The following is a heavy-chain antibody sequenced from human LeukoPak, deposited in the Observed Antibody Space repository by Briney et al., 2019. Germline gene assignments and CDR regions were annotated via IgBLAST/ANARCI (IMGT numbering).Heavy chain of an antibody. CDR2: IYYSGTT. D-gene: IGHD5-18*01. CDR3: ARRGGYTYGYDH. J-gene: IGHJ5*02. CDR1: GGSISSSTWY. Sequence: PSETLSFNPTVSGGSISSSTWYCNWIRQPPGKGQEWIGYIYYSGTTYYNPSLKSRFTMSVDTSKHQFSLKVSSATAADTAVYYCARRGGYTYGYDHWGQGTLVTVSS. V-gene: IGHV4-39*01.